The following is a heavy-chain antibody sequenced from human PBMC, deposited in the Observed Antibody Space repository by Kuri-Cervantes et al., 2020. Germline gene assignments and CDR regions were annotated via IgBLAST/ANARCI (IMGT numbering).Heavy chain of an antibody. CDR1: GFTFSSYG. CDR3: ARERVGDTDYFDY. Sequence: GESLKISCAASGFTFSSYGMHWVRQAPGKGLEWVAVIWYDGSNKYYADSVKGRFTISRDNSKNTLYLQMNSLRAEDTAVYYCARERVGDTDYFDYWGQGTLVTVSS. CDR2: IWYDGSNK. J-gene: IGHJ4*02. D-gene: IGHD1-26*01. V-gene: IGHV3-33*01.